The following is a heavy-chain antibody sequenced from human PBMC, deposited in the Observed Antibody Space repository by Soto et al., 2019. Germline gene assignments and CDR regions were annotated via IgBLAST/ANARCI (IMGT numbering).Heavy chain of an antibody. CDR3: ARLWYYDSSGYYPGGWFDP. J-gene: IGHJ5*02. Sequence: QVQLVQSGAEVKKPGSSVKVSCKASGGTFSSYAISWVRQAPGQGLEWMGGIIPIFGTANYAQKFQGRVMITADESTSTAYMELSSLRSEDTAVYYCARLWYYDSSGYYPGGWFDPWGQGTLVTVSS. D-gene: IGHD3-22*01. CDR2: IIPIFGTA. CDR1: GGTFSSYA. V-gene: IGHV1-69*01.